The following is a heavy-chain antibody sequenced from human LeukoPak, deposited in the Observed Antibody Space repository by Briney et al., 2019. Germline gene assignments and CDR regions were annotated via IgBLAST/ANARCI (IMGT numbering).Heavy chain of an antibody. J-gene: IGHJ3*02. Sequence: GGSLRLSCAASGFTFSSYSMNWVRQAPGKGLEWVSSISSSSSYIYYADSVKGRFTISRDNAKNSLYLQMNSLRAEDTAVYYCARDPVRLPPIPRLGAFDIWGQGTMVTVSS. CDR3: ARDPVRLPPIPRLGAFDI. CDR1: GFTFSSYS. D-gene: IGHD3-10*01. CDR2: ISSSSSYI. V-gene: IGHV3-21*01.